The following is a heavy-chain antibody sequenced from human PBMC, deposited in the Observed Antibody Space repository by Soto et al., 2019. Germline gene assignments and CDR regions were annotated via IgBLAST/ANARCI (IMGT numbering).Heavy chain of an antibody. V-gene: IGHV4-4*02. CDR1: GGSISSSNW. CDR3: ARRRGNYGDYSVDS. Sequence: SETLSLTCAVSGGSISSSNWWTWVRQPPVKGLEWIGEIYHSGTTNYNPSLKSRVTISVDKSKNQFSLKLSSVTAADTAMYYCARRRGNYGDYSVDSWGQGTLVTVSS. D-gene: IGHD4-17*01. CDR2: IYHSGTT. J-gene: IGHJ4*02.